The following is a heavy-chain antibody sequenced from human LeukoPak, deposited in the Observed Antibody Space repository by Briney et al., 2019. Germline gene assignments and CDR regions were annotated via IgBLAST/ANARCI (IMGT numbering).Heavy chain of an antibody. CDR2: INHSGST. V-gene: IGHV4-34*01. CDR1: GGSFSGYY. Sequence: SETLSLTCAVYGGSFSGYYWSWIRQPPGKGLEWIGEINHSGSTNYNPSLKSRVTISVDTSKNQFSLKLSSVTAADRAVYYCAIRGGLLRFVTLDYFDYWGQGTLVTVSS. D-gene: IGHD3-3*01. CDR3: AIRGGLLRFVTLDYFDY. J-gene: IGHJ4*02.